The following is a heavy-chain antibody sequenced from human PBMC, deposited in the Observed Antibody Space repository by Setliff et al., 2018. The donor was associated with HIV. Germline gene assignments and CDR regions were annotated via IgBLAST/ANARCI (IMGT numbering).Heavy chain of an antibody. J-gene: IGHJ5*02. CDR1: NGSFSAYY. CDR3: ARAPTGWYELDL. CDR2: IYSGGST. D-gene: IGHD6-19*01. V-gene: IGHV4-59*10. Sequence: SETLSLTCAVYNGSFSAYYWSWIRQPAGKGLEWIGRIYSGGSTNYNPSLKSRVTLSIDKSKNQVSLKLTSVTAADTAVYYCARAPTGWYELDLWGQGTLVTVSS.